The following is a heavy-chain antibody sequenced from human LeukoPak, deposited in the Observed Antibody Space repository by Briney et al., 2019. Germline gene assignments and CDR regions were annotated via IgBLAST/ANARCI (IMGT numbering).Heavy chain of an antibody. D-gene: IGHD3-9*01. J-gene: IGHJ4*02. CDR2: INWNGCST. Sequence: GGSLRLSCAASWFTLDDYGMIGVGQAPGKGVEGVSGINWNGCSTGYADSVKGRFTISRDNAKNSLYLQMNSLRAEETALYYCARGGYDILTGYESGFDYWGQGKLVTVSS. CDR1: WFTLDDYG. CDR3: ARGGYDILTGYESGFDY. V-gene: IGHV3-20*04.